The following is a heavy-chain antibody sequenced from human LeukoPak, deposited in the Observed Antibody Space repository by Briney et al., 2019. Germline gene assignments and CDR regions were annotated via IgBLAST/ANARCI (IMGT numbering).Heavy chain of an antibody. D-gene: IGHD2-15*01. CDR2: ISSSSSYI. Sequence: PGGSLRLSCAASGFSSSSYSMNWVCQAPGEGLEWVSSISSSSSYIYYAVSVKGRFTISRDNAKNSLYLQMNSLRAEDTAVYYCVRGVVGYSLNFDYWGQGTLVTVSS. V-gene: IGHV3-21*01. CDR1: GFSSSSYS. J-gene: IGHJ4*02. CDR3: VRGVVGYSLNFDY.